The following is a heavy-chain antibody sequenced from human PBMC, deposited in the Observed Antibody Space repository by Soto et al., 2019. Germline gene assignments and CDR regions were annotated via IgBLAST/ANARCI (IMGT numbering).Heavy chain of an antibody. CDR2: ISARSGSST. D-gene: IGHD1-7*01. CDR1: GFTFSSYA. Sequence: GGSLRLSCAASGFTFSSYAMTWVRQAPGKGLEWVSVISARSGSSTYYADSVKGRFTISRDNAKNSLFLQINSLRGEDTAIYYCVRGTSTPGVDKWGQGTLVTVSS. J-gene: IGHJ4*02. CDR3: VRGTSTPGVDK. V-gene: IGHV3-23*01.